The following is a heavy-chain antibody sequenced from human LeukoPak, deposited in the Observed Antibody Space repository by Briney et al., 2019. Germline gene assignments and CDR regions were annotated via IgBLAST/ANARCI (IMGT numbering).Heavy chain of an antibody. J-gene: IGHJ4*02. D-gene: IGHD3-3*01. V-gene: IGHV3-7*03. CDR1: GFTFSLYW. Sequence: GGSLRLSCAASGFTFSLYWMNWVRRAPGKGLEWVANIKQDGSEKNYVDSVKGRFTISRDNAKNSLYLQMNSLRAEDTAVFYCARDQYDTWSRRGNFDSWGQGTLVIVSS. CDR3: ARDQYDTWSRRGNFDS. CDR2: IKQDGSEK.